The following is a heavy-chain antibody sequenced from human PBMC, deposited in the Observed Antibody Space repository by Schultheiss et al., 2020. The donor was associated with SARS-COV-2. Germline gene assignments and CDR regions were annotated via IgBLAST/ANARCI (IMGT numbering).Heavy chain of an antibody. CDR2: IRSKANSYAT. CDR3: ASRYSSSWDDAFDI. CDR1: GFTFSGSA. Sequence: GGSLRLSCAASGFTFSGSAMHWVRQASGKGLEWVGRIRSKANSYATAYAASVKGRFTISRDDSKNTAYLQMNSLKTEDTAVYYCASRYSSSWDDAFDIWGQGTMVTVSS. V-gene: IGHV3-73*01. D-gene: IGHD6-13*01. J-gene: IGHJ3*02.